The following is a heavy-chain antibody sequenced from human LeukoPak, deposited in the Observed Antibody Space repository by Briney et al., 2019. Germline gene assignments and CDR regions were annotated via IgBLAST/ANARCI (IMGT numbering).Heavy chain of an antibody. CDR1: GFTLSNAW. J-gene: IGHJ4*02. V-gene: IGHV3-21*06. CDR2: ISSSNSSDI. Sequence: GGSLRLSCAASGFTLSNAWMNWVPQAPGKGLEWLSSISSSNSSDIYYADSVKGRFTISRDNAKNSQYLQMNSLRAEDTAVYYCARALAYCGGDCYSPPYYFDYWGQGALVTVSS. CDR3: ARALAYCGGDCYSPPYYFDY. D-gene: IGHD2-21*02.